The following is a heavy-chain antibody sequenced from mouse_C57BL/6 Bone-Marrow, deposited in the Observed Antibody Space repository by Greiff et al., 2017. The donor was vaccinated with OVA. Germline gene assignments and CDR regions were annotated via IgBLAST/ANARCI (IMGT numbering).Heavy chain of an antibody. D-gene: IGHD3-2*02. CDR1: GFSLTSYG. J-gene: IGHJ4*01. Sequence: QVQLQQSGPGLVQPSQSLSITCTVSGFSLTSYGVHWVRQSPGKGLEWLGVIWSGGSTDYNAAFISRLSISKDNSKSQVFLKMNSLQTDDTAMYYCAKRDSSGYVDYAMDYWGQGTSVTVSS. V-gene: IGHV2-2*01. CDR2: IWSGGST. CDR3: AKRDSSGYVDYAMDY.